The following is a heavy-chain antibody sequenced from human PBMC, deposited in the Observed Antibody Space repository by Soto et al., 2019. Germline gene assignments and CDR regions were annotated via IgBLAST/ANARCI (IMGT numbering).Heavy chain of an antibody. Sequence: SETLSLTCNVSGGSISKFYWAWIRKTAGNGLEWMGRVYATGTTDYNPSLRSRVAMSVDISKKTFSLRLRSVTGADSGVYYCVRDGSKSLRDWFDPWGQGILVTAPQ. CDR1: GGSISKFY. J-gene: IGHJ5*02. CDR2: VYATGTT. CDR3: VRDGSKSLRDWFDP. V-gene: IGHV4-4*07.